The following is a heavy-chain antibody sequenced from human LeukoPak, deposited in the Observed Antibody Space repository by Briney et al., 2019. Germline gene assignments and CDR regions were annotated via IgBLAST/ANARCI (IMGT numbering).Heavy chain of an antibody. CDR2: IYTSGST. Sequence: SETLSLTXTVSGGSISSGSYYWSWIRQPAGKGLEWIGRIYTSGSTNYNPSLKSRVTISVDTSKNQFSLKLSSVTAADTAVYYCARGRPRYYYGSGSTEHYFDYWGQGTLVTVSS. V-gene: IGHV4-61*02. D-gene: IGHD3-10*01. J-gene: IGHJ4*02. CDR3: ARGRPRYYYGSGSTEHYFDY. CDR1: GGSISSGSYY.